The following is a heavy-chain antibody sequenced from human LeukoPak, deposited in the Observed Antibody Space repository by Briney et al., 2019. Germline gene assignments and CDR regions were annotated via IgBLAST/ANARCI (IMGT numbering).Heavy chain of an antibody. J-gene: IGHJ4*02. Sequence: SETLSLTCVVNGGSFSGYYWSWIRQPPGKGLEGIGEIDQSGTTNYNPSLKSRVAISIDTSKKQYSLTLTSMTAADTAVYYCARHYGDYQLRPYLDYWGQGTLVTVSS. CDR3: ARHYGDYQLRPYLDY. D-gene: IGHD4-17*01. CDR2: IDQSGTT. V-gene: IGHV4-34*01. CDR1: GGSFSGYY.